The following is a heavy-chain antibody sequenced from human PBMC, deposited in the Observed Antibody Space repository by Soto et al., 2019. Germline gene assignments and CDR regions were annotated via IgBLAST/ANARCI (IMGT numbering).Heavy chain of an antibody. Sequence: XGSLRLSCSASGFTFSSYWMHWVRQAPGKGLVWVSRINSDGSSTSYADSVKGRFTISRDNAKNTLYLQMNSLRAEDTAVYYCARDGGDGRLRYFDNWGQGTLVTVSS. J-gene: IGHJ4*02. V-gene: IGHV3-74*01. CDR1: GFTFSSYW. CDR3: ARDGGDGRLRYFDN. D-gene: IGHD3-9*01. CDR2: INSDGSST.